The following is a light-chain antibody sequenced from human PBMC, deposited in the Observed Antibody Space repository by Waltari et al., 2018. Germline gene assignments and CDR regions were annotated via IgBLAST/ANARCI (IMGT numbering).Light chain of an antibody. Sequence: DIVLTQSPDFQSVGPNERVTITCRPSQYVGSSIHWYLQRPNQPPRLLSKYVSDSISGVPSRFSGSGSGTYFTLTINGLEPEDAGTYYCHQSERSPYTFGQGTKVQIK. CDR1: QYVGSS. CDR3: HQSERSPYT. V-gene: IGKV6-21*02. J-gene: IGKJ2*01. CDR2: YVS.